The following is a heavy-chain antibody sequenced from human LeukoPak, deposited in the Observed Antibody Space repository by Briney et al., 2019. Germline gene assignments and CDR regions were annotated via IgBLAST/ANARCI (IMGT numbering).Heavy chain of an antibody. D-gene: IGHD2-2*01. CDR1: GFTFSSYS. CDR3: ARDIGVPAANKVFDP. CDR2: ISSSSSYI. Sequence: GGSLRLSCAASGFTFSSYSMNWVRQAPGKGLEWVSSISSSSSYIYYADSVKGRFTISRDNAKNSLYLQMNSLRAEDTAVYYCARDIGVPAANKVFDPWGQGTLVTVSS. V-gene: IGHV3-21*06. J-gene: IGHJ5*02.